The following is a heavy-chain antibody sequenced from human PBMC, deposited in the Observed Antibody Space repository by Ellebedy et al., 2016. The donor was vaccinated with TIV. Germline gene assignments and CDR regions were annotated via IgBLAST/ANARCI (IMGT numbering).Heavy chain of an antibody. J-gene: IGHJ5*02. CDR3: GKWSPHYDFWRGYVDA. CDR2: ISSNGGAP. D-gene: IGHD3-3*01. Sequence: GESLKISCSGSGFTFSGSAIHWVRQAPGKGLEYVSAISSNGGAPYSADSVKGRFTISRDNSNNTVYLQMSSLRTDDTAVYYCGKWSPHYDFWRGYVDAWGQGTLVRVSS. V-gene: IGHV3-64D*06. CDR1: GFTFSGSA.